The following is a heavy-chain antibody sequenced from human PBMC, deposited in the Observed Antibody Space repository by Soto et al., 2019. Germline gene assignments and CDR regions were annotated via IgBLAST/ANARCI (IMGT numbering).Heavy chain of an antibody. CDR1: GFTFSKYW. Sequence: LRLSCAASGFTFSKYWMSWVRQAPGKGLEWVANIKEDGSEEYYVDSVKGRFTISRDNAKNSLYLQMNSLRAEDTAVYYCARVPVKVAAGNAWLDFWGQGTLVTVSS. CDR2: IKEDGSEE. CDR3: ARVPVKVAAGNAWLDF. D-gene: IGHD6-13*01. V-gene: IGHV3-7*01. J-gene: IGHJ5*01.